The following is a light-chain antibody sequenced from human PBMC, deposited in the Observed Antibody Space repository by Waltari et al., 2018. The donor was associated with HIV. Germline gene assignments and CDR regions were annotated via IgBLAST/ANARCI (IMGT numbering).Light chain of an antibody. CDR3: SSYTSSGPRYVL. Sequence: QSTLTQPADVSGSPGQSLTISCTGTSGDVGGCNFASWYQKHPGKAPKLIIYNVNSRPSGVSSRFSGSRAANTASLTISGLQAEDEADYFCSSYTSSGPRYVLFGGGTRLTVL. V-gene: IGLV2-14*03. J-gene: IGLJ2*01. CDR2: NVN. CDR1: SGDVGGCNF.